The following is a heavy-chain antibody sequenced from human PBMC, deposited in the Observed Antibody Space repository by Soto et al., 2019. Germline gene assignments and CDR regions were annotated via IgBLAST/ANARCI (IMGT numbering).Heavy chain of an antibody. CDR2: INPSGGGT. D-gene: IGHD4-17*01. Sequence: ASVKVSCKASGYTFPTYYMHWVRQAPGQGLEWMGIINPSGGGTTYAQKFQGRVTMTRDTSTTTVYMELSSLTSEDTAVYYCARGYGVKSGTFDFWGQGTMVTVSS. V-gene: IGHV1-46*01. J-gene: IGHJ3*01. CDR1: GYTFPTYY. CDR3: ARGYGVKSGTFDF.